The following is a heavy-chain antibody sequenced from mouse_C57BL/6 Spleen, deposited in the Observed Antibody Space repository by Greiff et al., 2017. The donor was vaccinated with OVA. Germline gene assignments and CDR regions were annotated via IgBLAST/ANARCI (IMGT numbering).Heavy chain of an antibody. D-gene: IGHD1-1*01. CDR2: IHPSDSDT. Sequence: VQLQQPGAELVKPGASVKVSCKASGYTFTSYWMHWVKQRPGQGLEWIGRIHPSDSDTNYNQKFKGKATLTVDKSSSTAYMQLSSLTSEDSAVYYCAIDDYYGSSYWYFDVWGTGTTVTVSS. V-gene: IGHV1-74*01. CDR3: AIDDYYGSSYWYFDV. CDR1: GYTFTSYW. J-gene: IGHJ1*03.